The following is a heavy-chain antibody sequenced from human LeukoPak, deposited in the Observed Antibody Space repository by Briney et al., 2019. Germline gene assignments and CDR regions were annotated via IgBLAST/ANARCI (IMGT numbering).Heavy chain of an antibody. J-gene: IGHJ4*02. CDR3: AKDLRKWELLAVGFDY. V-gene: IGHV3-30*18. D-gene: IGHD1-26*01. Sequence: GGSLRLSCAASGFTFSSYGMHWVRQAPGKGLEWVAVISYDGSNKYYADSVKGRFTISRDNSKNTLYLQMNSLRAEDTAVYYCAKDLRKWELLAVGFDYWGQGTLVTVSS. CDR2: ISYDGSNK. CDR1: GFTFSSYG.